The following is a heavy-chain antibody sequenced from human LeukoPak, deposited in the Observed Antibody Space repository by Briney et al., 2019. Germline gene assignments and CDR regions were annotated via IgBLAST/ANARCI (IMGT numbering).Heavy chain of an antibody. J-gene: IGHJ5*02. CDR3: ARHQDYYDSSENWFDP. V-gene: IGHV5-10-1*01. D-gene: IGHD3-22*01. Sequence: GESLKISCKGSGYSFTSYWISWVRQMPGKGLEWMGRIDPSDSYTNYSPSFQGHVTISADKSISTAYLQWSSPKASDTAMYYCARHQDYYDSSENWFDPWGQGTLVTVSS. CDR1: GYSFTSYW. CDR2: IDPSDSYT.